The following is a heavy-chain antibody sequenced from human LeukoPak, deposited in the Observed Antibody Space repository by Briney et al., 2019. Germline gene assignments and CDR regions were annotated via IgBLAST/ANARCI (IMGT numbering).Heavy chain of an antibody. J-gene: IGHJ3*02. D-gene: IGHD6-13*01. CDR2: INSDGSST. CDR1: GFTFSSYW. CDR3: ATGYSSTWYNAFDI. V-gene: IGHV3-74*03. Sequence: GGSLRLSCSASGFTFSSYWMHWVRQAPGKGLVWVSRINSDGSSTTYADSVKGRFTISRDNAKNTLYLQMNSLRAEDTAVYYCATGYSSTWYNAFDIWGQGTMVTVSS.